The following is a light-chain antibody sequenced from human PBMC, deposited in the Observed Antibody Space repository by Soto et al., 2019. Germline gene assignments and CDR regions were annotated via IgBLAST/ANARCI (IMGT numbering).Light chain of an antibody. J-gene: IGKJ5*01. CDR3: QQSYNTPIT. CDR2: AAS. CDR1: QSISSY. V-gene: IGKV1-39*01. Sequence: DIQMTQSPSSLSASVGDRVTITCRASQSISSYLNWYQQKPGKVPKLLIYAASSLQSGVPSRFSGSGSGTDFTLTISSLLPEDFATYYCQQSYNTPITFGQGTRLEI.